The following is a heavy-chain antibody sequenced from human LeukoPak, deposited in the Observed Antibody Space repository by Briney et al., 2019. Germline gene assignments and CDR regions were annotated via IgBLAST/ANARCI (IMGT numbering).Heavy chain of an antibody. CDR2: ISGSGGST. D-gene: IGHD6-13*01. J-gene: IGHJ4*02. Sequence: GGSLRLSCAVSGFTCSSYAMSWVRQAPGKGLEWVSAISGSGGSTYYADSVKGRFTISRDNSKNTLYLKMNSLRAEDTAVYYCAKRTAAAGPYFDYWGQGTPVTVSS. V-gene: IGHV3-23*01. CDR3: AKRTAAAGPYFDY. CDR1: GFTCSSYA.